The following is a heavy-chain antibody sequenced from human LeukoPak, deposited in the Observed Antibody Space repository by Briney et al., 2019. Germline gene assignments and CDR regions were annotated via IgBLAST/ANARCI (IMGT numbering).Heavy chain of an antibody. Sequence: ASVKVSCKASGYTFTSYGISWVRQAPGQGLEWMGWISAYNGNTNYAQKFQGRVTMTRNTSISTAYMELSSLRSEDTAVYYCARGRKTVEYWGQGTLVTVSS. V-gene: IGHV1-18*01. CDR2: ISAYNGNT. J-gene: IGHJ4*02. CDR1: GYTFTSYG. CDR3: ARGRKTVEY.